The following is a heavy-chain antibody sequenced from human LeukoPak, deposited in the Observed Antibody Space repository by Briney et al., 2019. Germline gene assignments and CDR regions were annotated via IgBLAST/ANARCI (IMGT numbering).Heavy chain of an antibody. Sequence: ASVKVSCKPSRYTLTGYYMHWVRQAPGQGLEWMGWINPNSGGTNYAQKSQGRVTITRDPSISTAHMDLARLQSDARAVYYCARGELSRYGDDYMDVWGKGTTVTISS. D-gene: IGHD4-17*01. CDR2: INPNSGGT. V-gene: IGHV1-2*02. CDR3: ARGELSRYGDDYMDV. CDR1: RYTLTGYY. J-gene: IGHJ6*03.